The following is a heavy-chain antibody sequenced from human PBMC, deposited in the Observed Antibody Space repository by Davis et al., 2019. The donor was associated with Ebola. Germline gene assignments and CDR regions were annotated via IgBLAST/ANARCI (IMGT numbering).Heavy chain of an antibody. CDR2: INPNSGGT. V-gene: IGHV1-2*02. J-gene: IGHJ6*03. D-gene: IGHD2-2*02. Sequence: ASVKVSCKASGYTFTGYYMHWVRQTPGQGLEWMGWINPNSGGTNYAQKFQGRVTMTRDTSISTAYMELGRLRSDDTAVYYCAREGGGCSSTSCYNLAFYYYYYYMDVWGKGTTVTVSS. CDR1: GYTFTGYY. CDR3: AREGGGCSSTSCYNLAFYYYYYYMDV.